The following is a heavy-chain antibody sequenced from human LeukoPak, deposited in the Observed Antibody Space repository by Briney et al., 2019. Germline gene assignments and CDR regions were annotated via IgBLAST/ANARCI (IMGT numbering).Heavy chain of an antibody. CDR2: INRSGRT. J-gene: IGHJ5*02. CDR3: ARSLAVVAPLKSYNWFDP. V-gene: IGHV4-34*01. D-gene: IGHD2-15*01. Sequence: PSETLSLTCTVYGGSFSDYYWSWIRQPPGKGLEWVGEINRSGRTNYNPSLKSRVTISVDTSKNQFSLKLSSVTAADTAVYYCARSLAVVAPLKSYNWFDPWGQGTLVTVSS. CDR1: GGSFSDYY.